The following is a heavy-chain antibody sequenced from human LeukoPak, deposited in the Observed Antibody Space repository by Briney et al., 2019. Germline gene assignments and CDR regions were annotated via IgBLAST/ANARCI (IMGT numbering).Heavy chain of an antibody. CDR1: GFPFSGYG. CDR2: VSKDGSNE. CDR3: ARGALMIVVLALDY. J-gene: IGHJ4*02. V-gene: IGHV3-30*03. Sequence: PGGSLRLSCVASGFPFSGYGMHWVRQAPGMGLEWLAVVSKDGSNEWHADSVKGRFTISRDNSRNTLYLEMDSLRPEDTAVYYCARGALMIVVLALDYWGQGTLVTVSS. D-gene: IGHD3-22*01.